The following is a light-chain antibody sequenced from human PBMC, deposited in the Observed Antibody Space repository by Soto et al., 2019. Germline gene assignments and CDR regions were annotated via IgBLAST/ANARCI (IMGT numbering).Light chain of an antibody. Sequence: ETVLTQSPGTLSLSPGERATLSGRASQSVGSYLACYQQRPGQAPRLLIYDTSNRDTGIPVRFSSSGSGTDFNRNIRGFEPADVEVYYCQPSYSWLWTFGHGTSLAI. J-gene: IGKJ2*01. CDR1: QSVGSY. CDR3: QPSYSWLWT. V-gene: IGKV3-11*01. CDR2: DTS.